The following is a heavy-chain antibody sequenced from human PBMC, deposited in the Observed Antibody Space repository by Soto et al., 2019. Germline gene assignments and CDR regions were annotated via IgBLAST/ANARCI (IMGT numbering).Heavy chain of an antibody. Sequence: QVQLVQSGAEVKKPGASVKVSCKASNYTFTSCNISWVRQAPGQGLEWMGWISAYRGNTNYAQKLQGRVTMTTDTSTSTAYMELRSLRSDDTDVYYYARVEMTTISFDYWGQGTLVTVSS. J-gene: IGHJ4*02. CDR2: ISAYRGNT. D-gene: IGHD4-4*01. CDR3: ARVEMTTISFDY. CDR1: NYTFTSCN. V-gene: IGHV1-18*04.